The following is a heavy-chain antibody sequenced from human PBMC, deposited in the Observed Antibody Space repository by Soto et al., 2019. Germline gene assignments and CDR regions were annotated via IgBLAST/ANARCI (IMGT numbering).Heavy chain of an antibody. CDR2: IIPILGET. V-gene: IGHV1-69*08. CDR3: ARGLGGRMDD. Sequence: QVQLVQSGAEVKKPGSSVRVSCKASGTIFSSYTISWVRQAPGQGLEWMGRIIPILGETNSAQKFQGRVTLTAVKSTNTAYMELNSLRLEDTALYYCARGLGGRMDDWGQGTTVTVSS. D-gene: IGHD3-16*01. CDR1: GTIFSSYT. J-gene: IGHJ6*02.